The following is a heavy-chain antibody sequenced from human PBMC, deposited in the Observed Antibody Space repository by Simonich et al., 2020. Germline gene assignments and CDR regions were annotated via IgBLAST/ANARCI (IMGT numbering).Heavy chain of an antibody. CDR2: FSSSSSYI. CDR1: GFTFSSYS. CDR3: ARWIAVAGTGAYGMDV. Sequence: EVQLVESGGGLVKPGGSLRLSCAASGFTFSSYSMNWVRQAPGKGLEWVSSFSSSSSYIYYADSVKGRFTISRDNAKNSLYLQMNSLRAEDTAVYYCARWIAVAGTGAYGMDVWGQGTTVTVSS. J-gene: IGHJ6*02. D-gene: IGHD6-19*01. V-gene: IGHV3-21*01.